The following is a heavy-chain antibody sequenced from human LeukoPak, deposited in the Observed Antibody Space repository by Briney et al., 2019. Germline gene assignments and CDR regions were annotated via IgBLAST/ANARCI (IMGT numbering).Heavy chain of an antibody. CDR2: TYYSGST. J-gene: IGHJ4*02. V-gene: IGHV4-38-2*01. CDR1: AYSISSGYY. CDR3: ARGPPGVVIKRGGYDY. Sequence: PSETLSLTCSVSAYSISSGYYWGWIRQPPGKGLEWIGTTYYSGSTYYNPSLKSRVTISIDTSKNQFSLKLSSVTAADTAVYYCARGPPGVVIKRGGYDYWGQGTLVTVSS. D-gene: IGHD3-3*01.